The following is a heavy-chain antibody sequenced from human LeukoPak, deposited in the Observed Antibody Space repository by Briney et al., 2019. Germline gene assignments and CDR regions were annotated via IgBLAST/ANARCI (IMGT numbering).Heavy chain of an antibody. CDR3: ATASNYDILTGMFDY. D-gene: IGHD3-9*01. V-gene: IGHV1-24*01. J-gene: IGHJ4*02. CDR1: GYTLTELS. CDR2: FDPEDGET. Sequence: ASVKVSCKVSGYTLTELSMHWVRQAPGKGLEWMGGFDPEDGETIYAQKFQGRVTMTEDTSTDTAYMELSSLRSEDTAVYYCATASNYDILTGMFDYGGQGTLVTVSS.